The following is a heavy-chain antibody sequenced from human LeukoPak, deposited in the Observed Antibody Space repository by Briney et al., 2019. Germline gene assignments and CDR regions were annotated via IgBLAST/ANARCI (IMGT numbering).Heavy chain of an antibody. CDR3: ARDEVLDSSSWYGPSYYYGMDV. CDR1: GFTFSSYS. Sequence: GGSLRLSCAASGFTFSSYSMNWVRQAPGKGLEWVSSISSSSSYIYYADSVKGRFTISRDNAKNSLYLQMNSLRAEDTAVYYCARDEVLDSSSWYGPSYYYGMDVWGQGTTVTVPS. CDR2: ISSSSSYI. D-gene: IGHD6-13*01. J-gene: IGHJ6*02. V-gene: IGHV3-21*01.